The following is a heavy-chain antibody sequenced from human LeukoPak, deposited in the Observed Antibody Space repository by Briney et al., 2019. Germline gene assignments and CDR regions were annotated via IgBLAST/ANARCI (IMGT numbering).Heavy chain of an antibody. D-gene: IGHD3-10*01. CDR2: INHSGST. V-gene: IGHV4-34*01. CDR1: GGSFSGYY. Sequence: SETLSLTCAVYGGSFSGYYWSWIRQPPGKGLEWIGEINHSGSTNYNPSLKSRVTISVDTSKNQFSLKLSSVTAADTAVYYCERLSKSTYYYGSGRKNAFDIWGQGTMVTVSS. CDR3: ERLSKSTYYYGSGRKNAFDI. J-gene: IGHJ3*02.